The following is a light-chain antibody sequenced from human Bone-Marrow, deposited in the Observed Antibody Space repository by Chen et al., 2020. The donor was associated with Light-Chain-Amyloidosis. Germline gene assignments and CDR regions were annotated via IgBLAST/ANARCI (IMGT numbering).Light chain of an antibody. V-gene: IGLV3-25*03. CDR1: DLPTKY. CDR3: QSADSSGTYEVR. Sequence: SYELTQPPSVSVSPGQTARLTCSGDDLPTKYAYWYQQKPGQAPVLVIHRDTERPSGISERFSGSSSGRTATLTISGVQAEDEADYHCQSADSSGTYEVRFGGGTKLTVL. CDR2: RDT. J-gene: IGLJ2*01.